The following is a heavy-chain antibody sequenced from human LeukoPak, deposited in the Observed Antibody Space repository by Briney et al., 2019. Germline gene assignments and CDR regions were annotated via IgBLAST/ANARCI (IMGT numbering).Heavy chain of an antibody. V-gene: IGHV3-48*03. Sequence: GGSLRLSCAASGFTFSTYEMNWVRQAPGKGLEWVSYISSSGSTIYYADSVKGRFAISRDNAKNTLYLQMNSLRAEDAAVYFCAKAPVTSCRGAYCYPFDSWGQGTLVTVSS. CDR2: ISSSGSTI. CDR3: AKAPVTSCRGAYCYPFDS. CDR1: GFTFSTYE. J-gene: IGHJ4*02. D-gene: IGHD2-21*01.